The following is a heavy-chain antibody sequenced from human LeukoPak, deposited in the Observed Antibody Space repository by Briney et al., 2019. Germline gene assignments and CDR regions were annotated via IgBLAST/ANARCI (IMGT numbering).Heavy chain of an antibody. CDR3: ARDLGSWIDY. D-gene: IGHD3-16*01. Sequence: SETLSLTCTVSGYSISSGYYWGWIRQPPGKGLEWIGSIYHSGSTYYNPSLKSRVTISVDTSKNQFSLKLSSVTAADTAVYYCARDLGSWIDYWGQGTLVTVSS. J-gene: IGHJ4*02. CDR1: GYSISSGYY. V-gene: IGHV4-38-2*02. CDR2: IYHSGST.